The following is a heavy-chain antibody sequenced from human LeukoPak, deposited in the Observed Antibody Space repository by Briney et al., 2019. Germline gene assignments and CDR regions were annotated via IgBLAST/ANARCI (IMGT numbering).Heavy chain of an antibody. D-gene: IGHD3-10*01. J-gene: IGHJ4*02. CDR1: GGTFSSYA. CDR3: ARDGRIMVRGVIITHYFDY. Sequence: ASVKVSCKASGGTFSSYAISWVRQAPGQGLEWMGGIIPIFGTANYAQKFQGRVTITADKSTSTAYMELSSLRSEDTAVYYCARDGRIMVRGVIITHYFDYWGQGTLVTVSS. V-gene: IGHV1-69*06. CDR2: IIPIFGTA.